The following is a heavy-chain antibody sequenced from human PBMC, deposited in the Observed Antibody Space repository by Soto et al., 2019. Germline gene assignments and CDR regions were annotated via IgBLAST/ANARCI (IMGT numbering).Heavy chain of an antibody. Sequence: ASVKVSCKASGGTFSSYTISWVRQAPGQGLEWMGRIIPILGIANYAQKFQGRVTITADKSTSTAYMELSSLRSEDTAVYYCARDFCTNGVCYWFDPWGQGTLVTVSS. D-gene: IGHD2-8*01. CDR3: ARDFCTNGVCYWFDP. J-gene: IGHJ5*02. CDR2: IIPILGIA. V-gene: IGHV1-69*04. CDR1: GGTFSSYT.